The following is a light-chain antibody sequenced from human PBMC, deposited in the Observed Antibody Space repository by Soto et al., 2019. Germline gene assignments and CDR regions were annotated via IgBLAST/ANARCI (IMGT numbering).Light chain of an antibody. V-gene: IGKV3-20*01. CDR2: GAS. Sequence: EIVLTQSPGTLSLSPGDRATLSCRASQSVSSSYLAWYQQKPGQAPRLLIYGASSRATGIPDRFSGGGSGTVFTLIISILEHEDFAVYYCQQYGSSPYTFGQGTKLEIK. CDR1: QSVSSSY. J-gene: IGKJ2*01. CDR3: QQYGSSPYT.